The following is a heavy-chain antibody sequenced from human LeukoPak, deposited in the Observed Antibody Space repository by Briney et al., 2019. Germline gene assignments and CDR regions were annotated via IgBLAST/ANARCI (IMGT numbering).Heavy chain of an antibody. D-gene: IGHD4-17*01. Sequence: GRSLRLSCAASGFTFSSYGMHWVRQAPGKGLEWVAVIWYDGSNKYYADSVKGRFTISRGNSKNTLYLQMNSLRAEDTAVYYCARAGADYGDYVPDYWGQGTLVTVSS. V-gene: IGHV3-33*01. J-gene: IGHJ4*02. CDR2: IWYDGSNK. CDR1: GFTFSSYG. CDR3: ARAGADYGDYVPDY.